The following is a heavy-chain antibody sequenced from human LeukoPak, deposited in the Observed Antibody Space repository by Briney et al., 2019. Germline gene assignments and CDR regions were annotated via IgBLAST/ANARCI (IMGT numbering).Heavy chain of an antibody. CDR1: GGSISSYY. D-gene: IGHD3-3*01. CDR3: ASRFYRAKLGAFDI. V-gene: IGHV4-39*01. Sequence: SETLSLTCSVSGGSISSYYWGWIRQPPGKGLEWIGSIYYSGSTYYNPSLKSRVTISVDTSKNQFSLKLSSVTAADTAVYYCASRFYRAKLGAFDIWGQGTMVTVSS. J-gene: IGHJ3*02. CDR2: IYYSGST.